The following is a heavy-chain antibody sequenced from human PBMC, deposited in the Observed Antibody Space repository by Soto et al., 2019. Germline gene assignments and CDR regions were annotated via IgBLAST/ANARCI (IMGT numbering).Heavy chain of an antibody. CDR1: NYTFITYG. D-gene: IGHD2-2*01. Sequence: ASVKVSCKASNYTFITYGITWVRQAPGQGLEWVGWITPYNGNTNYGRNFQGRVTMTADTSTSTAYMELGSLTTDDTAVYYCARDTSFYFDYWGQGTRVTV. J-gene: IGHJ4*02. V-gene: IGHV1-18*01. CDR3: ARDTSFYFDY. CDR2: ITPYNGNT.